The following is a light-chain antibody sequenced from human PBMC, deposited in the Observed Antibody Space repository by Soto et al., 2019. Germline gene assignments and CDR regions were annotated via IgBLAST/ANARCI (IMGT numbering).Light chain of an antibody. CDR1: NIGRKS. V-gene: IGLV3-21*02. Sequence: SYELTQPPSVSVAPGQTARITCGEKNIGRKSVHWYQQNPGQAPVLVIYDDSDRPSGIPERFSGSNSGNTATLTISRVEAGDEADYYCQVWDSRSDHVVFGGGTKLTVL. CDR2: DDS. J-gene: IGLJ2*01. CDR3: QVWDSRSDHVV.